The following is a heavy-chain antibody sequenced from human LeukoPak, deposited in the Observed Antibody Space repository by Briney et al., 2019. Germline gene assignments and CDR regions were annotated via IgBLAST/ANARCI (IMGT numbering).Heavy chain of an antibody. Sequence: PSETLSLTCTASGGSVSSSTYYWGWIRQPPGKGLEWIGNIYCSGSTYYNPSLTSRVTMSVDTSNNQFSLKMHSVTAADTAVYYWARLSKGRFFDYIFDYWGQGTLVTASS. CDR1: GGSVSSSTYY. J-gene: IGHJ4*02. CDR2: IYCSGST. CDR3: ARLSKGRFFDYIFDY. V-gene: IGHV4-39*01. D-gene: IGHD3-9*01.